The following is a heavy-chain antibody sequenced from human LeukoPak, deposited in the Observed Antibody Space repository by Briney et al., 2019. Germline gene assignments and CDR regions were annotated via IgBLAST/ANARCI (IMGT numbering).Heavy chain of an antibody. J-gene: IGHJ5*02. CDR2: IYSDGTTK. CDR3: AKDWSGNYNWFDP. D-gene: IGHD3-3*01. Sequence: PGGSLRLSCTASRFTFSTYGMHWVRQAPGKGLEWVACIYSDGTTKDYADSVKGRFTISRDNSKNTLYLQMNSLRAEDTAVYYCAKDWSGNYNWFDPWGQGTLVTVSS. V-gene: IGHV3-30*02. CDR1: RFTFSTYG.